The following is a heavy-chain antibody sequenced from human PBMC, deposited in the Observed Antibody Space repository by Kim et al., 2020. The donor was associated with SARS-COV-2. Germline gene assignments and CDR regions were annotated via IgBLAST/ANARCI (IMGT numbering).Heavy chain of an antibody. CDR2: ITPSDDDT. CDR3: ARDGTXXXXDY. Sequence: ASVKVSCKASGYTFIRNKMHWVRQAPGQGLEWMGIITPSDDDTRYAQKFQGRLTMTRDTSTSTVYMDLSSLRXEDPAIYYCARDGTXXXXDYWGQGTLVTVSS. V-gene: IGHV1-46*01. CDR1: GYTFIRNK. J-gene: IGHJ4*02.